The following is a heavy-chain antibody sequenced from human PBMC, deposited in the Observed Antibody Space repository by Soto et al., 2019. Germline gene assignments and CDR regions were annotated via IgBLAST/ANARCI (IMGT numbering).Heavy chain of an antibody. D-gene: IGHD2-2*01. J-gene: IGHJ1*01. CDR3: ARSSKGYCSSTSCAKQYFQH. CDR2: INHSGST. CDR1: GGSISSYY. Sequence: SETLSLTCTVSGGSISSYYWSWIRQPPGKGLEWIGYINHSGSTNYNPSLKSRVTISVDTSKNQFSLKLSSVTAADTAVYYCARSSKGYCSSTSCAKQYFQHWGQGTLVTVSS. V-gene: IGHV4-59*12.